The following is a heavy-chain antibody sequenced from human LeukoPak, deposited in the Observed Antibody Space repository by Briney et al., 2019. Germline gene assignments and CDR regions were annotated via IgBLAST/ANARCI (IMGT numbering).Heavy chain of an antibody. CDR2: INPNSGGT. CDR1: GYTFTGYY. CDR3: ARSHYSGWYAFDY. D-gene: IGHD6-19*01. Sequence: GASVKVSCKASGYTFTGYYMHWVRQAPGQGLEWMGWINPNSGGTNYAQKFQGRVTMTRDTSISTAYMELSRLRSDDTAVYYCARSHYSGWYAFDYWGQGTLVTVSS. J-gene: IGHJ4*02. V-gene: IGHV1-2*02.